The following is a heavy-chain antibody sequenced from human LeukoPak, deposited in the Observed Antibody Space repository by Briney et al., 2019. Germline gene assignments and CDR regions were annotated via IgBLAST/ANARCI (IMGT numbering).Heavy chain of an antibody. J-gene: IGHJ4*02. CDR2: FDPEDAEI. D-gene: IGHD1-26*01. V-gene: IGHV1-24*01. CDR3: ATVLTRDWDLRTFDY. CDR1: GYRLNELS. Sequence: ASVTVSCTVSGYRLNELSMNWLRQAPGKGPEWMGGFDPEDAEIIYAQKFQGRVSMTEDTSTDTAYLEVSSLKSEDTAIYYCATVLTRDWDLRTFDYWGQGSLVTVSS.